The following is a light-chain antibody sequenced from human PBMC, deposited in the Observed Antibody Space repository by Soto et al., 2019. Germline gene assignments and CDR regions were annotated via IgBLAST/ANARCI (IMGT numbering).Light chain of an antibody. CDR3: QQYGSSPPAT. CDR1: QSVSSY. V-gene: IGKV3-20*01. CDR2: GAS. Sequence: EIVLTQSPATLSLSPGERATLSCRASQSVSSYLAWYQQKPGQAPRLLIYGASSRATGIPDRFSGSGSGTDFTLTISRLEPEDFVVYYCQQYGSSPPATFGQGTKVDIK. J-gene: IGKJ1*01.